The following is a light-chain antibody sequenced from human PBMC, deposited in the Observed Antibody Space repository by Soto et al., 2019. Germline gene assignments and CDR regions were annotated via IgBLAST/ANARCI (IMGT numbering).Light chain of an antibody. CDR1: HSVRSSY. V-gene: IGKV3-20*01. J-gene: IGKJ2*01. CDR2: GAS. CDR3: QQYGSSPPYT. Sequence: EIVLTQSPGTLSLSPGERATLSCRASHSVRSSYLAWYQQKPGQAPRLLIYGASSRAIGIPDRFSGSGSGTDFTLTISRLEPEDLAVYYCQQYGSSPPYTFGQGTKLETK.